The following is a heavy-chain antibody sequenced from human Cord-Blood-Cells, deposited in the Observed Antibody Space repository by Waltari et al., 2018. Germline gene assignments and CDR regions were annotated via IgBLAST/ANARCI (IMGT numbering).Heavy chain of an antibody. J-gene: IGHJ6*02. CDR1: GGSFSGYY. V-gene: IGHV4-34*01. Sequence: QVQLQQWGAGLLKPSETLSLTCAVYGGSFSGYYWSWIRQPPGKGLEWIGEINQSGRTNYNPSLNSRVTISVDTSKNQFSLKLSSVTAADTALYYCARVNGIAAAGYTMDVWGQGTTVTVSS. CDR3: ARVNGIAAAGYTMDV. CDR2: INQSGRT. D-gene: IGHD6-13*01.